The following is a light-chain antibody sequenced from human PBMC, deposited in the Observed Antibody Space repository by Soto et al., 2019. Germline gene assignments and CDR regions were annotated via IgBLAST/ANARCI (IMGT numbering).Light chain of an antibody. J-gene: IGLJ2*01. V-gene: IGLV2-11*01. CDR2: DVS. Sequence: QSALTHPLSVSWSPGHSVTISCTGTSSDVGGYDFVSWYQQHPGKAPKLMISDVSKRPSGVPDRFSGSKSGNTASLTISGLQAEDEADYYCCSYAGDLALFGGGTKVTVL. CDR3: CSYAGDLAL. CDR1: SSDVGGYDF.